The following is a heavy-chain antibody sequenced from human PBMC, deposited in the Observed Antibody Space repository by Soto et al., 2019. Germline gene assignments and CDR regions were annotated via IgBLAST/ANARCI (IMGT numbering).Heavy chain of an antibody. CDR1: GFTFSSYS. J-gene: IGHJ4*02. D-gene: IGHD5-18*01. CDR3: ARDQPGYSYGYGLGY. Sequence: GGSLRLSCAASGFTFSSYSMNWVRQAPGKGLEWVSSISSSSRYIYYADSVKGRFTISRDNAKNSLYLQMNSLRAEDTAVYYCARDQPGYSYGYGLGYWGQGTLVTVSS. CDR2: ISSSSRYI. V-gene: IGHV3-21*01.